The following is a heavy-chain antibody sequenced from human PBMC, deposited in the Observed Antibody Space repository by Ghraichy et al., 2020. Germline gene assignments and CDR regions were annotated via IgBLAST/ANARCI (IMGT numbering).Heavy chain of an antibody. J-gene: IGHJ5*02. Sequence: SETLSLTCTVSGGSVSSGSYYWSWIRQPPGKGLEWIGYIYYSGSTNYNPSLKSRVTISVDTSKNQFSLKLSSVTAADTAVYYCARDRGGTGWFDPWGQGTLVTVSS. CDR1: GGSVSSGSYY. CDR2: IYYSGST. V-gene: IGHV4-61*01. CDR3: ARDRGGTGWFDP. D-gene: IGHD3-16*01.